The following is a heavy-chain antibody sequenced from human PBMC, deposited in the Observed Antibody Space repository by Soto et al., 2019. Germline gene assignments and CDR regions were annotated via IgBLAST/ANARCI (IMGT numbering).Heavy chain of an antibody. CDR3: AKEMYPRTVLDSSSPWGDY. CDR1: GFTFSDYG. Sequence: XGSLRLSCAVAGFTFSDYGMHWVRQAPGKGLEWVAVMSYAGTYKYYADSVKGRFTISRDLSGNTLFLQMNSLRLEDTAVYFCAKEMYPRTVLDSSSPWGDYWGQGTLVTVSS. CDR2: MSYAGTYK. D-gene: IGHD6-6*01. V-gene: IGHV3-30*18. J-gene: IGHJ4*02.